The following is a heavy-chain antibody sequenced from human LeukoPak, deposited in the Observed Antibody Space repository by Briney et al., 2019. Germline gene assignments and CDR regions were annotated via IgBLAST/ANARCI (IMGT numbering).Heavy chain of an antibody. Sequence: VSRLHSYATITSYAHSVRGRFTISRDNDRNTVYLQMNTLRAEDTAVYYCARSGWPYYFDYWGQGTLVTVSS. V-gene: IGHV3-74*01. CDR3: ARSGWPYYFDY. D-gene: IGHD6-25*01. CDR2: LHSYATIT. J-gene: IGHJ4*02.